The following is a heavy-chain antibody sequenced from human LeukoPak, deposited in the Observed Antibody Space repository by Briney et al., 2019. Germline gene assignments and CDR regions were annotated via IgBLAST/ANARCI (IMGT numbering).Heavy chain of an antibody. D-gene: IGHD6-19*01. CDR3: ARDEPCNSGWYYFDY. Sequence: ASVKVSCKASGYTFSNYGISWVRQAPGQGLEWLGWISADNGQTRYSQQFQERVKMTTDTSTNTAYMELKSLKSDDTAVYYCARDEPCNSGWYYFDYWGQGTLVTVSS. V-gene: IGHV1-18*01. J-gene: IGHJ4*02. CDR2: ISADNGQT. CDR1: GYTFSNYG.